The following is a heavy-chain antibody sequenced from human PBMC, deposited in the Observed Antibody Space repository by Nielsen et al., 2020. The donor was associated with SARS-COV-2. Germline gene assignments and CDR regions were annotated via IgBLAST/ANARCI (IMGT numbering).Heavy chain of an antibody. CDR3: ARESSGYDHYNYGMGV. CDR1: GGSISSGGYY. J-gene: IGHJ6*02. V-gene: IGHV4-31*03. D-gene: IGHD5-12*01. CDR2: IYFSGRT. Sequence: SETLSLTCTVSGGSISSGGYYWSWIRHHPGKGLEWIGYIYFSGRTCYNPSLKSRVTISVDTSKNQFSLSLRSVTAADTAVYYCARESSGYDHYNYGMGVWGQGTTVTVSS.